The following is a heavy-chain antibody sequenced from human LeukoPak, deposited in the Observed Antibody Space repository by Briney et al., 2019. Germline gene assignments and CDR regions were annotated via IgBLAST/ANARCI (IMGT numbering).Heavy chain of an antibody. CDR3: ARYDGYDLRY. CDR2: INEGGSDK. J-gene: IGHJ4*02. V-gene: IGHV3-7*04. D-gene: IGHD5-12*01. CDR1: GFTFSNYW. Sequence: GGSLRLSCAASGFTFSNYWMSRVRQAPGKGLDWVAKINEGGSDKHYVDSVKGRFTISRDNAKNSLYLEMNGLRAEDTAVYYCARYDGYDLRYWGQGTLVTVSS.